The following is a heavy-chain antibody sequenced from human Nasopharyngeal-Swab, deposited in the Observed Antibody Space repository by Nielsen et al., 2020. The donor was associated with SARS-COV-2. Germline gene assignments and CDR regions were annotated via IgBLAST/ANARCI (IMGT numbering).Heavy chain of an antibody. CDR3: FGMEWLRGPFDY. D-gene: IGHD3-3*01. CDR1: GGERSSSSYY. Sequence: SETLSLTGKGEGGERSSSSYYWGWIRQPPGKGLEWIGSIYYSGSTYYNPSLKSRVTIAVDKAKNQFSLKLSSVTAADTAVYYCFGMEWLRGPFDYWGQGTLVTVSS. CDR2: IYYSGST. V-gene: IGHV4-39*01. J-gene: IGHJ4*02.